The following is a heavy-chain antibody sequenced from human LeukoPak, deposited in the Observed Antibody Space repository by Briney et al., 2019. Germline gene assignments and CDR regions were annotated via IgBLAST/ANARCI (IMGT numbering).Heavy chain of an antibody. D-gene: IGHD6-13*01. CDR2: IYYSGST. Sequence: GSLRLSCAASGFTFSSYAMSWVRQPPGKGLEWIGSIYYSGSTYYNPSLKSRVTISVDTSKNQFSLKLSSVTAADTAVYYCARHHQKGSSWSPFDYWGQGTLVTVSS. CDR1: GFTFSSYA. CDR3: ARHHQKGSSWSPFDY. J-gene: IGHJ4*02. V-gene: IGHV4-39*01.